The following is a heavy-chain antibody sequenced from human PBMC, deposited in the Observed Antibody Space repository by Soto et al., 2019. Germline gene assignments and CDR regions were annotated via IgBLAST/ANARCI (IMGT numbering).Heavy chain of an antibody. D-gene: IGHD1-26*01. CDR2: VYYTGST. Sequence: PSETLSLTCTVSSDSISNYYWSWIRQPPGKGLEWIGYVYYTGSTDYNPSLKSRVTMSVDKSKNQFSLKLSSVTAADTAVYYCARVSGSYYYGMDVWGQGTTVTVSS. V-gene: IGHV4-59*12. CDR3: ARVSGSYYYGMDV. J-gene: IGHJ6*02. CDR1: SDSISNYY.